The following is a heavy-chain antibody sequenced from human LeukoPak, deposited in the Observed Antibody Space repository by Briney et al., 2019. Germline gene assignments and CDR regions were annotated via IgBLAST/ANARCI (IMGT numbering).Heavy chain of an antibody. CDR3: ASSHYYDSSGYGIN. V-gene: IGHV3-20*04. Sequence: PGGSLRLSCAASGFTFSSYSMNWVRQAPGKGLEWVSGINWNGGSTGYADSVKGRFTISRDNAKNSLYPQMNSLRAEDTALYYCASSHYYDSSGYGINWGQGTLVTVSS. J-gene: IGHJ4*02. CDR1: GFTFSSYS. D-gene: IGHD3-22*01. CDR2: INWNGGST.